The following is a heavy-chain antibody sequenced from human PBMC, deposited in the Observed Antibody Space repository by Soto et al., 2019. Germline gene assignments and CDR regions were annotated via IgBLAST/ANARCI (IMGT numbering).Heavy chain of an antibody. Sequence: QITLKESGPTLVKPTQTLTLTCTFSGFSLSPSGVGVAWIRQPPGKALEWLALIYCDDDKRYRQYLETRLTVNKDTSKNQVVLSLTNMDSVDTATYYCAYLPCSGGSCYWFSYSGMDVWGQWTTVTVSS. CDR3: AYLPCSGGSCYWFSYSGMDV. D-gene: IGHD2-15*01. CDR2: IYCDDDK. CDR1: GFSLSPSGVG. V-gene: IGHV2-5*02. J-gene: IGHJ6*02.